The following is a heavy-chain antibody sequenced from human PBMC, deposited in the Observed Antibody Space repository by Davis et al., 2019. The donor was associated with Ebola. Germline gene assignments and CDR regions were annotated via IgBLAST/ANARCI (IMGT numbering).Heavy chain of an antibody. Sequence: GESLKISCKDSGNSFTSHWIGWVRQMPGKGLEWMGFIFPDDSDATYSPSFQGQVTFSVDKSIRTAYLHWNSLKASDTATYYCARQGTTSWDSWGQGTLVTASS. CDR1: GNSFTSHW. CDR2: IFPDDSDA. V-gene: IGHV5-51*01. CDR3: ARQGTTSWDS. J-gene: IGHJ4*02. D-gene: IGHD2-2*01.